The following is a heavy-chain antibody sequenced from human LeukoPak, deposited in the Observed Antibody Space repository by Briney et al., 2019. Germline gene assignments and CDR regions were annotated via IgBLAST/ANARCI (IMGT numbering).Heavy chain of an antibody. Sequence: GGSLRLSCAASGFTFSSYSMNWVRQAPGKGLEWVAVISHDGSNKYYADSVKGRFTISRDNSKKTLYLQMNSLRAEDTAVYYCARVVVSSSSDYFDYWGQGTLVTVSS. J-gene: IGHJ4*02. CDR2: ISHDGSNK. V-gene: IGHV3-30*03. D-gene: IGHD6-6*01. CDR1: GFTFSSYS. CDR3: ARVVVSSSSDYFDY.